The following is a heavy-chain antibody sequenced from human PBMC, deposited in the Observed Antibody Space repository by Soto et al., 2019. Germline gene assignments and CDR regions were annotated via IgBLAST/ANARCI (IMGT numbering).Heavy chain of an antibody. D-gene: IGHD6-19*01. Sequence: SETLSLTCTVSGGSISSSGYYWGWIRQPPGKGLEWIGTIYYSGSTYYNPSLKSRVTISVDTSKNQFSLKLSSVTAADTAVYYCTRNGGWNFDHWGQGTLVTVSS. V-gene: IGHV4-39*07. J-gene: IGHJ4*02. CDR2: IYYSGST. CDR1: GGSISSSGYY. CDR3: TRNGGWNFDH.